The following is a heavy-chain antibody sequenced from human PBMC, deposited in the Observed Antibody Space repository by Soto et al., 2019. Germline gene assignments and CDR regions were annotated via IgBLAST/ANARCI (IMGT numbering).Heavy chain of an antibody. CDR3: TPSYYNFWSGYPY. V-gene: IGHV3-23*01. CDR2: IRSSGGST. CDR1: GFTFSSSA. D-gene: IGHD3-3*01. J-gene: IGHJ4*02. Sequence: GGSLRLSCAASGFTFSSSAMNWVRQAPGKGLEWVSTIRSSGGSTYYADSVKGRFTISRDNSKNTLYLQMNSLRAEDTAVYYCTPSYYNFWSGYPYWGQGTLVTVSS.